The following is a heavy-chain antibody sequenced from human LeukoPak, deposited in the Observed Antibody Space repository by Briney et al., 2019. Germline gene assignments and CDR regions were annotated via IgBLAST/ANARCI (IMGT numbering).Heavy chain of an antibody. V-gene: IGHV1-18*01. D-gene: IGHD3-10*01. Sequence: SVKVSCKASGYTFTSYGISWVRQAPGQGLEWMGWISAYNGNTNYAQKLQGRVTMTTDTSTSTAYMELRSLRSDDTAVYYCARATSYYYGSGSYQYYFDYWGQGTLVTVSS. CDR1: GYTFTSYG. CDR3: ARATSYYYGSGSYQYYFDY. J-gene: IGHJ4*02. CDR2: ISAYNGNT.